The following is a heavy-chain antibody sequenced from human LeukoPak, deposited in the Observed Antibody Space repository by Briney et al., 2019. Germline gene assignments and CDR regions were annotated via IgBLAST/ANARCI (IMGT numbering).Heavy chain of an antibody. V-gene: IGHV3-30*04. CDR3: AIEYSSSSGFDY. D-gene: IGHD6-6*01. CDR2: ISYDGSNK. J-gene: IGHJ4*02. Sequence: GRSLRLSCAASGFTFSSYAMHWVRQAPGKGLEWVAVISYDGSNKYYADSVKGRFTISRDNSKNTLYLQMNSLRAEDTAVYCCAIEYSSSSGFDYWGQGTLVTVSS. CDR1: GFTFSSYA.